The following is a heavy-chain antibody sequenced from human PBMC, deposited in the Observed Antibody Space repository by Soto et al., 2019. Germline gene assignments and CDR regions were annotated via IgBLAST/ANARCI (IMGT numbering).Heavy chain of an antibody. V-gene: IGHV3-74*01. CDR2: IYSDGSST. D-gene: IGHD2-15*01. Sequence: PGGSLRLSCAASGFTFSSYWMHWVRQAPGKGLVWVSRIYSDGSSTTYADSVKGRFTISRDNAKNTLYLQMNSLRAEDTAVYYCARGYCSGGSCYYYYYGMDVWGQGTTVTVSS. J-gene: IGHJ6*02. CDR3: ARGYCSGGSCYYYYYGMDV. CDR1: GFTFSSYW.